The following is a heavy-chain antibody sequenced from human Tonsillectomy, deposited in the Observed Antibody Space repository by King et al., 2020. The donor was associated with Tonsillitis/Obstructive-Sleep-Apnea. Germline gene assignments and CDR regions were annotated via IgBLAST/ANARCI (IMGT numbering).Heavy chain of an antibody. V-gene: IGHV4-39*01. J-gene: IGHJ3*01. CDR3: AVEGSSGFYAFDL. D-gene: IGHD3-22*01. Sequence: QLQESGPGLLKPSETLSLTCTVSRGSISTSTSYWGWIRQPPGKGLEWIGSIHYRGSTYYNPSLKSRVTISVDTSKNQFSMKLSSVTAADTAMYYCAVEGSSGFYAFDLWGQGTMVTVSS. CDR2: IHYRGST. CDR1: RGSISTSTSY.